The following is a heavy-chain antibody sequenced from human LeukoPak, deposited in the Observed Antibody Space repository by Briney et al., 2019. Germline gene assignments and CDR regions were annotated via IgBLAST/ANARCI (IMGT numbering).Heavy chain of an antibody. CDR1: GFNVSSNY. CDR2: IYSGGST. V-gene: IGHV3-53*01. J-gene: IGHJ4*02. Sequence: PGGSLRLSCAASGFNVSSNYMTWVRQAPGKGLEWVSVIYSGGSTYYGDSVQGRFTISRDNSQNTLYLQMNSLRAADTAVYYCARGLYSDMSGSFDYWGQGTLVTVPS. CDR3: ARGLYSDMSGSFDY. D-gene: IGHD3-3*01.